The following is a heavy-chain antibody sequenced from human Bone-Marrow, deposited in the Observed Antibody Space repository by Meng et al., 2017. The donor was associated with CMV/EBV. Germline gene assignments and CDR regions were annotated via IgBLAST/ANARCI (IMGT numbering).Heavy chain of an antibody. V-gene: IGHV4-59*01. CDR2: IYYSGST. CDR1: GGSISSYY. J-gene: IGHJ4*02. D-gene: IGHD4-17*01. Sequence: GSLRLSCTVSGGSISSYYWSWIRQPPGKGLEWIGYIYYSGSTNYNPSLKSRVTISVDTSKNQFSLKLSSVTAADTAVYYCARGGNGDPYDYWGQGTLVTVSS. CDR3: ARGGNGDPYDY.